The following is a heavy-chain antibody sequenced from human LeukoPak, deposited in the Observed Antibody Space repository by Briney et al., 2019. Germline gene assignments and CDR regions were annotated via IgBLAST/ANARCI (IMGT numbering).Heavy chain of an antibody. J-gene: IGHJ4*02. CDR3: ARVNSPYSSSYVY. D-gene: IGHD6-13*01. Sequence: ASVKVSCKASGYTFTGYYMHWVRQAPGQGLEWMGWINPNSGGTNYAQKFQGRVTMTRDTSISTAYMELSRLRSDDTAVYYCARVNSPYSSSYVYWGLGTLVTVSS. CDR2: INPNSGGT. V-gene: IGHV1-2*02. CDR1: GYTFTGYY.